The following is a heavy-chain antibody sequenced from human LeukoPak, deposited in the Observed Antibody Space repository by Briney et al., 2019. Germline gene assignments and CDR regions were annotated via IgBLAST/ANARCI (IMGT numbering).Heavy chain of an antibody. CDR2: IDPSDSYT. CDR3: ARWNRGIAAAGD. V-gene: IGHV5-10-1*01. J-gene: IGHJ4*02. D-gene: IGHD6-13*01. Sequence: GESLQISCKGSGYSFTSYWISWVRQMPGKGLEWMGRIDPSDSYTNYSPSFQGHVTISADKSISTAYLQWSSLKASDTAMYYCARWNRGIAAAGDWGQGTLVTVSS. CDR1: GYSFTSYW.